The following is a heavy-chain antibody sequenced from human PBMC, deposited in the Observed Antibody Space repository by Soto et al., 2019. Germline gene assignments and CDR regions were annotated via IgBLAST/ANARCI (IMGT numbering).Heavy chain of an antibody. J-gene: IGHJ6*02. CDR1: GFTFSSYS. Sequence: GGSLRLSCAASGFTFSSYSMNWVRQAPGKGLELVSSISSSSSYIYYADSVKGRFTISRDNAKNSLYLQMNSLRAEDTAVYYCARGKTPRRPYDFWSGYYYYGMDVWGQGTTVTVSS. CDR3: ARGKTPRRPYDFWSGYYYYGMDV. D-gene: IGHD3-3*01. CDR2: ISSSSSYI. V-gene: IGHV3-21*01.